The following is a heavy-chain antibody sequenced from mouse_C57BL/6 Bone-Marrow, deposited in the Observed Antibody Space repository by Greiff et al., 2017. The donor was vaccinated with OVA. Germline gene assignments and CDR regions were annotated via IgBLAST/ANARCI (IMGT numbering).Heavy chain of an antibody. CDR1: GYTFTDYY. D-gene: IGHD1-1*02. CDR2: INPNNGGT. V-gene: IGHV1-26*01. CDR3: ARGDIYYYGGFFV. Sequence: VQLQQSGPELVKPGASVKISCKASGYTFTDYYMNWVKQSHGKSLEWIGDINPNNGGTSYNQKFKGKATLTVDKSSSTAYMELRSLTSEDSAVYYCARGDIYYYGGFFVWGTGTTVTVSS. J-gene: IGHJ1*03.